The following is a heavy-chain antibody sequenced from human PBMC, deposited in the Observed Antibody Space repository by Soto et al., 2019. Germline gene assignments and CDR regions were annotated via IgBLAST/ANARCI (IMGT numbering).Heavy chain of an antibody. CDR2: IYYSGST. CDR1: GGSISSGDYY. V-gene: IGHV4-30-4*01. Sequence: QVQLQESGPGLVKPSQTLSLTCTVSGGSISSGDYYWSWIRQPRGKGLEWIGYIYYSGSTYYNPSLKSRVTISVDTSKNQFSMKLSSVTAADTAVYYCARENSLFLYFDYWGQGTLVTVSS. D-gene: IGHD2-21*01. CDR3: ARENSLFLYFDY. J-gene: IGHJ4*02.